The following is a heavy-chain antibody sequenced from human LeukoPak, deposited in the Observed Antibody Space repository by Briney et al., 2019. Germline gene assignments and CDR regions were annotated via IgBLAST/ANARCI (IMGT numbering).Heavy chain of an antibody. CDR1: GFTFSENN. Sequence: GGSLRLSCAASGFTFSENNVHWVRQAPGKGLEWVALISNDGNSKDYADSVKGRFTLSGDNSKTTLYLQMNSLRAEDTAVYYCARDRSGFYSVDYWGQGTLVTVSS. D-gene: IGHD5-12*01. CDR3: ARDRSGFYSVDY. J-gene: IGHJ4*02. CDR2: ISNDGNSK. V-gene: IGHV3-30-3*01.